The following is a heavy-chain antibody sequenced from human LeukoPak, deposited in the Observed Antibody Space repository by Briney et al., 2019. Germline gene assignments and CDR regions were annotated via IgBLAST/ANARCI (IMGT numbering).Heavy chain of an antibody. CDR3: AKDPAYYYDSSGLFDY. CDR2: ISGSGGST. V-gene: IGHV3-23*01. D-gene: IGHD3-22*01. Sequence: PGGSLRLSCAASGFTFSSYAMSWVRQAPGKGLEWVSAISGSGGSTYYADSVKGRFTISRDNSKNTLYLQMNSLRAEDTAVYYCAKDPAYYYDSSGLFDYRGQGTLATVSS. CDR1: GFTFSSYA. J-gene: IGHJ4*02.